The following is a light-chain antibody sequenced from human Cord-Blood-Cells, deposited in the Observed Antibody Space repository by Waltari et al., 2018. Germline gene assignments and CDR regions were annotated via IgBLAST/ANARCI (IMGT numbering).Light chain of an antibody. CDR1: SSDVGSYNL. J-gene: IGLJ3*02. V-gene: IGLV2-23*01. CDR2: EGS. CDR3: CSYAGSSNWV. Sequence: QSALTQPASVSGSPGQSITISCTGTSSDVGSYNLVSWYQQHPGKAPKLMIYEGSKRPSGVSNRFSGSKSGKTAYLTISGLQAEDEADYYCCSYAGSSNWVFGGGTKLTVL.